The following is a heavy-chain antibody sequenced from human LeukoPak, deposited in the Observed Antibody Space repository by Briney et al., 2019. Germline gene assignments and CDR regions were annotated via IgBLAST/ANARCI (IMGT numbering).Heavy chain of an antibody. CDR1: GGSFSGYY. J-gene: IGHJ1*01. CDR2: INHSGST. D-gene: IGHD4-23*01. V-gene: IGHV4-34*01. CDR3: ARGTTTVGTYFQH. Sequence: SETLSLTCAVYGGSFSGYYWSWIRQPPGKGLEWIGEINHSGSTNYNPSLKSRVTISVDTSKNQFSLKLSSVTAADTAVYYCARGTTTVGTYFQHWGQGTLVTVSS.